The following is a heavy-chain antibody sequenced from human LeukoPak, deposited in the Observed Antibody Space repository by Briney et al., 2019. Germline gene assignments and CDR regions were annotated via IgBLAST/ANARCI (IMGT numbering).Heavy chain of an antibody. CDR2: ISAYNGNT. V-gene: IGHV1-18*01. D-gene: IGHD3-10*01. CDR1: GYTFTSYG. Sequence: ASVKVSCKASGYTFTSYGISWVRQAPGQGLEWMGWISAYNGNTNYAQKLQGRVTMTTDTSTSTAYMELRSLRSDDTAVYYCARGPTMVRGVIFSAYYYGMDVWGQGTTVTVSS. CDR3: ARGPTMVRGVIFSAYYYGMDV. J-gene: IGHJ6*02.